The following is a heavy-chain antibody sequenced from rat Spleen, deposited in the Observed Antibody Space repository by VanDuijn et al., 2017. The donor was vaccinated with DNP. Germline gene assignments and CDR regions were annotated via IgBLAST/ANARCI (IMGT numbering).Heavy chain of an antibody. J-gene: IGHJ4*01. CDR3: ARNNYYAIDA. Sequence: EVQLVESGGDLVQPGRSLKLSCVASGFTFNYYWMGWVRQAPGKGLEWIGEINKDSSTINYTPSLKDKFTISRDNAQNTLYLQMSKLGSEDTAIYYIARNNYYAIDAWGQGTSVTVSS. V-gene: IGHV4-2*01. D-gene: IGHD1-10*01. CDR2: INKDSSTI. CDR1: GFTFNYYW.